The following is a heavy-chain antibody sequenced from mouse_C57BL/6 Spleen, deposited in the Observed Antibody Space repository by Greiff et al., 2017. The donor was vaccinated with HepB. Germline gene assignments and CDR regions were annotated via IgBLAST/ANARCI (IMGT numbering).Heavy chain of an antibody. CDR3: AREGDYGNYDAMDY. CDR1: GYTFTSYW. CDR2: IYPSDSET. Sequence: QVHVKQPGAELVRPGSSVKLSCKASGYTFTSYWMDWVKQRPGQGLEWIGNIYPSDSETHYNQKFKDKATLTVDKSSSTAYMQLSSLTSEDSAVYYCAREGDYGNYDAMDYWGQGTSVTVSS. D-gene: IGHD2-1*01. J-gene: IGHJ4*01. V-gene: IGHV1-61*01.